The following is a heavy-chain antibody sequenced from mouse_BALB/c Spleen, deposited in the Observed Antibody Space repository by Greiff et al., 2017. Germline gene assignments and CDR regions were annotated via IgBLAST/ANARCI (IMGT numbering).Heavy chain of an antibody. V-gene: IGHV2-2*02. CDR1: GFSLTSYG. D-gene: IGHD2-14*01. Sequence: VQGVESGPGLVQPSQSLSITCTVSGFSLTSYGVHWVRQSPGKGLEWLGVIWSGGSTDYNAAFISRLSISKDNSKSQVFFKMNSLQANDTAIYYCARRGYRYDDFDYWGQGTTLTVSS. CDR2: IWSGGST. J-gene: IGHJ2*01. CDR3: ARRGYRYDDFDY.